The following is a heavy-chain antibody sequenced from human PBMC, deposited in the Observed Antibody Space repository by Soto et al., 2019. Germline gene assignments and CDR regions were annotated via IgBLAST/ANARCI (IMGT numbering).Heavy chain of an antibody. CDR2: ISGSGGNT. J-gene: IGHJ3*02. Sequence: GGSLRLSCAASGFTFSSYAMNWVRQAPGRGLEWVSTISGSGGNTYYVDSVKGRFTISRDNSKNTLYLQMNSLRAEDTAVYYCAKELYDILTGYYSPDAFDIWGQGTMVTVSS. V-gene: IGHV3-23*01. D-gene: IGHD3-9*01. CDR1: GFTFSSYA. CDR3: AKELYDILTGYYSPDAFDI.